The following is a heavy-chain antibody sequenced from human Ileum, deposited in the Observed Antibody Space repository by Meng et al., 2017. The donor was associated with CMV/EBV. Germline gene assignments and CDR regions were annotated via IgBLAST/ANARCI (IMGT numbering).Heavy chain of an antibody. V-gene: IGHV3-23*01. Sequence: GESLKISCAASGFTFSSYAMSWVRQAPGKGLEWVSTFGSSGNTYYADSVKGRFTISRDNSKNTLFLQMNSLRAEDTAVFYCAKRDTTKYFDSWGQGIRVTGAS. J-gene: IGHJ4*02. CDR1: GFTFSSYA. D-gene: IGHD5-18*01. CDR2: FGSSGNT. CDR3: AKRDTTKYFDS.